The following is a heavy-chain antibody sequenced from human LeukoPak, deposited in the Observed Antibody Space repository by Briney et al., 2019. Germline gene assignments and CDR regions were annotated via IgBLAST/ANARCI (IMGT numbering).Heavy chain of an antibody. V-gene: IGHV1-2*02. CDR3: ASRVRGSGWFWESGLDY. J-gene: IGHJ4*02. Sequence: ASVKVSCKTSGYTFNDYYMHWVRQAPGQGLEWMGWINPNSGGTNYAQKFQGRVTMTRDTSISTAYMELSRLRSDDTAVYYCASRVRGSGWFWESGLDYCGQGTLVTVSS. CDR1: GYTFNDYY. D-gene: IGHD6-19*01. CDR2: INPNSGGT.